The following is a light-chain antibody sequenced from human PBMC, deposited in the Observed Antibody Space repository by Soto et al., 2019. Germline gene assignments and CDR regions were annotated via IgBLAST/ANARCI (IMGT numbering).Light chain of an antibody. V-gene: IGKV3-20*01. CDR1: QSVSSTS. Sequence: EIVLTQSPGTLSLSPGERVALSCRASQSVSSTSIAWYQQKPGPAPRLLIYDSSSRATDIPDSFSGSGSGTDFTLTSSRLEPEDFAVYYCQQYGGSPPKYTFGQGTKLEI. CDR3: QQYGGSPPKYT. J-gene: IGKJ2*01. CDR2: DSS.